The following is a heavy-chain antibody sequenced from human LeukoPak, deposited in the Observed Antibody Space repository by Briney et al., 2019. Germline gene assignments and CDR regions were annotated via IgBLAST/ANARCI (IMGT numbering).Heavy chain of an antibody. Sequence: ASVKVSCKASGGTFSSYAISWVRQAPGQGLEWMGGIIPIFGTANYAQKFQGRVTITTDESTSTAYMELSSLRSEDTAVYYCASGDRTGTRSYYFDYWGQGTLVTVSS. CDR1: GGTFSSYA. V-gene: IGHV1-69*05. D-gene: IGHD1-1*01. CDR2: IIPIFGTA. J-gene: IGHJ4*02. CDR3: ASGDRTGTRSYYFDY.